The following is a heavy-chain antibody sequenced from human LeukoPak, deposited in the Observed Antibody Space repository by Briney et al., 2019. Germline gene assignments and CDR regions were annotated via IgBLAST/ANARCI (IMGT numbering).Heavy chain of an antibody. Sequence: GGSLRLSCAASGFTFSSYGMSWVRQAPGKGLAWVSAISGSGGSTYYADSVKGRFTISRDNSKNTLYLQMNSLRAEDTAVYYCAKDVEQLWLPFFDYWGQGTLVTVSS. V-gene: IGHV3-23*01. CDR1: GFTFSSYG. D-gene: IGHD5-18*01. CDR3: AKDVEQLWLPFFDY. CDR2: ISGSGGST. J-gene: IGHJ4*02.